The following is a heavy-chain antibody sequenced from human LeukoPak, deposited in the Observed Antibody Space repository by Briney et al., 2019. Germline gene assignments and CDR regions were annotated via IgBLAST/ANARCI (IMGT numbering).Heavy chain of an antibody. D-gene: IGHD6-19*01. V-gene: IGHV1-8*01. J-gene: IGHJ6*02. CDR3: ARGRLQQWLVRGYYYYYGTDV. CDR1: GYTFTSYD. Sequence: ASVKVSCKASGYTFTSYDINWVRQATGQGLEWMRWMNPNSGNTGYAQKFQGRVTMTRNTSISTAYMELSSLRSEDTAVYYCARGRLQQWLVRGYYYYYGTDVWGQGTTVTVSS. CDR2: MNPNSGNT.